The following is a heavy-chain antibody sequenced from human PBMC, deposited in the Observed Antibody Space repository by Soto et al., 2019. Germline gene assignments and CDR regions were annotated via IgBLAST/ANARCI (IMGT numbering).Heavy chain of an antibody. D-gene: IGHD2-8*01. CDR1: GFTFSSYG. Sequence: QVQLVESGGGVVQPGRSLRLSCAASGFTFSSYGMHWVRQAPGKGLEWVAVIWYDGSNKYYAGSVKGRFTISRDNSKNTLYLQMNSLRAEETAVYYCARDVSLYGMDVWGQGTTVTVSS. CDR2: IWYDGSNK. CDR3: ARDVSLYGMDV. J-gene: IGHJ6*02. V-gene: IGHV3-33*01.